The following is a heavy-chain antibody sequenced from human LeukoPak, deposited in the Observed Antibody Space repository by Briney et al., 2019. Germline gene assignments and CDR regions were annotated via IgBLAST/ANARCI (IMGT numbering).Heavy chain of an antibody. V-gene: IGHV1-69*04. CDR3: AAAPDRQYTFGYPEY. D-gene: IGHD5-18*01. CDR2: IIPSLGVR. CDR1: GGTFSSYA. J-gene: IGHJ4*02. Sequence: ASVKVSFKASGGTFSSYAISLVRQAPGQGLEGMARIIPSLGVRNYAQNFRGRVTITADKSTSTAFLEVSSLGSEDTAVYYCAAAPDRQYTFGYPEYWGQGTLVTVSA.